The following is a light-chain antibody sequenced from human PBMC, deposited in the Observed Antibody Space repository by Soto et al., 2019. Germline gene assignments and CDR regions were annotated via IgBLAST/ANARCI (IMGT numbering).Light chain of an antibody. CDR3: ATRDDGLSGDWV. J-gene: IGLJ3*02. V-gene: IGLV1-47*01. Sequence: QSVLTQPPSASGTPGQRVTISCSGISSNMGTNYVYWYQQFPGTAPKLLIYKNDQRPLGVPDRFSGSRSGTSASLAISGLRSEDETDYYCATRDDGLSGDWVFGGGTKLTVL. CDR1: SSNMGTNY. CDR2: KND.